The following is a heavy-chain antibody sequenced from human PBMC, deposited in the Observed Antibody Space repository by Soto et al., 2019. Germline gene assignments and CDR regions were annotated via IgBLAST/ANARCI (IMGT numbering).Heavy chain of an antibody. V-gene: IGHV3-21*01. D-gene: IGHD2-8*01. J-gene: IGHJ4*02. CDR2: ISSRSTYI. CDR1: GFTFNSYS. CDR3: ARANQPFCSYGRCEGPLGC. Sequence: VQLVESGGGLVQPGGSLRLSCETSGFTFNSYSMNWVRQAPGKGLEWVSSISSRSTYIYYADSVRGRFTISRDDAKNSLFLQMNGLRAEDTAVYYCARANQPFCSYGRCEGPLGCWGQGTLVTVSS.